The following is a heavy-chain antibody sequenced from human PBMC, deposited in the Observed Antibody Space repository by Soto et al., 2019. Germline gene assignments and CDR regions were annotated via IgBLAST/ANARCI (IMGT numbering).Heavy chain of an antibody. J-gene: IGHJ5*01. D-gene: IGHD1-1*01. V-gene: IGHV4-4*02. CDR2: VHLSGHS. Sequence: SETLSLTCTLSGGSVRAPDWWNWVRQSPDKGLEWIAEVHLSGHSNYNPSLMSRVSVSIDSSKNQFYLNLNSVTAADTAIYYCARVRQGCSANNCYFDPWGQGTPVTVS. CDR1: GGSVRAPDW. CDR3: ARVRQGCSANNCYFDP.